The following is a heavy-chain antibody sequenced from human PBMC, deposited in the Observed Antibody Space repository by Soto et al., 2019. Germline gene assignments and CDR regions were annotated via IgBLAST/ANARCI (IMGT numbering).Heavy chain of an antibody. V-gene: IGHV3-21*01. J-gene: IGHJ4*02. CDR1: GCTVSSYS. D-gene: IGHD1-26*01. CDR3: ASYSGQGY. Sequence: EVQLVESGGGLVKPGGCLRLSCAASGCTVSSYSMNRVRQAPGKGLEWVSSISSSSSYIYYADSVKGRFTISRDNAKNSLYLQMNSLRAEDTAVYYCASYSGQGYWGQGTLVTVSS. CDR2: ISSSSSYI.